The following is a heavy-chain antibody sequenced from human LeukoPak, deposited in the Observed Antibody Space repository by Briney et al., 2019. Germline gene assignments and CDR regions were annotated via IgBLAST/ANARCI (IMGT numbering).Heavy chain of an antibody. CDR2: IYSSGST. J-gene: IGHJ6*03. D-gene: IGHD6-19*01. CDR3: ARGGSGWNYYYYYMDV. CDR1: GGSISSGSYY. V-gene: IGHV4-61*02. Sequence: SETLSLTCTVSGGSISSGSYYWSWIRQPAGKGLEWIGRIYSSGSTNYNPSLKSRVTISVDTSKNQFSLKLSSVTAADTAVYYCARGGSGWNYYYYYMDVWGKGTTVTISS.